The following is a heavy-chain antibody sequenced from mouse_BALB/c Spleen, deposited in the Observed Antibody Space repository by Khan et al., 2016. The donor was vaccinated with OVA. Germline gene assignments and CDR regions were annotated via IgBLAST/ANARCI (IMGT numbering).Heavy chain of an antibody. CDR1: GYTFTDYS. V-gene: IGHV9-2-1*01. Sequence: QIQLVQSGPELKKPGETVKISCKASGYTFTDYSMHWVKQAPGKGLKWMGWINTETGEPTYADDFKGRFAFSLETSASTAYLQINNLKNEDTATYFCASDRYDDFDYWGQGTTLTVSS. CDR3: ASDRYDDFDY. D-gene: IGHD2-14*01. J-gene: IGHJ2*01. CDR2: INTETGEP.